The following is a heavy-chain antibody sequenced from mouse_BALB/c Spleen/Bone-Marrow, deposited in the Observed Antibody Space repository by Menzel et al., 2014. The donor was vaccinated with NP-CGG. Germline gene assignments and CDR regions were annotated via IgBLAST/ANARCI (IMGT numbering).Heavy chain of an antibody. J-gene: IGHJ3*01. CDR1: GFSLTTYA. V-gene: IGHV2-4-1*01. CDR3: ARNSDWFAY. CDR2: IWSGGNT. Sequence: QVQLQQSGPGLVQPSQRLSIPCTVSGFSLTTYAVHWVRQSPGKGLEWLGVIWSGGNTDYNTAFISRLSITKANSNSQVFFKMNSLQADDTAIYYCARNSDWFAYWGQGTLVTVSA.